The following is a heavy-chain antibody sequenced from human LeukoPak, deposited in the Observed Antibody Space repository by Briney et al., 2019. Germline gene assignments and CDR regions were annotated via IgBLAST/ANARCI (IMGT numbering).Heavy chain of an antibody. Sequence: GASVKVSCKASGYTFTSYGISWVRQAPGQGLEWMGWISAYNGNTNYAQKFQGRVTMTRDTSISTAYMELSRLRSDDTAVYYCASLEGLGYDSSGSPTDHDAFDIWGQGTMVTVSS. V-gene: IGHV1-18*01. CDR1: GYTFTSYG. D-gene: IGHD3-22*01. J-gene: IGHJ3*02. CDR3: ASLEGLGYDSSGSPTDHDAFDI. CDR2: ISAYNGNT.